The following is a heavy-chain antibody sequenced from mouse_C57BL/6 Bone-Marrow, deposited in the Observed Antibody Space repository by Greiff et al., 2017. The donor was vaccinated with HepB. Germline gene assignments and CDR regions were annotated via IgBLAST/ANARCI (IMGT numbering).Heavy chain of an antibody. D-gene: IGHD1-1*01. CDR2: ISNGGGNT. CDR3: ARSLGSTVVATPCAY. CDR1: GFTFSDYY. V-gene: IGHV5-12*01. Sequence: EVKLVESGGGLVQPGGSLKLSCAASGFTFSDYYMYWVRQTPEKRLEWVAYISNGGGNTYYPDTVKGRFTSSRDNAKNPLYLEMTRLKSEDTTMFYCARSLGSTVVATPCAYWGQGTRVTVSA. J-gene: IGHJ3*01.